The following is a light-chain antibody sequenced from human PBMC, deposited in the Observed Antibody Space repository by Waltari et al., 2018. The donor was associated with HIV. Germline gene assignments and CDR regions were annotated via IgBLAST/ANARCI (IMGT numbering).Light chain of an antibody. CDR2: EVS. V-gene: IGLV2-14*01. J-gene: IGLJ1*01. Sequence: QSALTQPASVSGSPGQSITLSCTGTRSDVGGSNYVPWYQQHPGKAPKLMIYEVSNRPSGVSNRFSGSKSGNTASLTISGLQAEDEADYYCSSYTSSSTLGVFGTGTKVTVL. CDR1: RSDVGGSNY. CDR3: SSYTSSSTLGV.